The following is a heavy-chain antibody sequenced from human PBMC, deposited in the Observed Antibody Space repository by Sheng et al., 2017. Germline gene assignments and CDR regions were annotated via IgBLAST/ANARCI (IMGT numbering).Heavy chain of an antibody. CDR2: IKQDESEK. Sequence: ESGGGLVQPGGSLRLSCAASGFTFTGYWMSWVRQAPGKGLEWVANIKQDESEKYYVESVKGRFTISRDNAKNSLYLQMNSLRAEDTAVYYCARVRFCSTTSCSKGYNYYMDVWGKGTTVTVSS. V-gene: IGHV3-7*01. D-gene: IGHD2-2*01. J-gene: IGHJ6*03. CDR3: ARVRFCSTTSCSKGYNYYMDV. CDR1: GFTFTGYW.